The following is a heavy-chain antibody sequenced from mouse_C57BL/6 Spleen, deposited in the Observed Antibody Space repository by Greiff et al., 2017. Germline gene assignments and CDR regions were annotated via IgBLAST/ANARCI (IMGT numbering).Heavy chain of an antibody. CDR1: GYTFTSYW. CDR3: AREDDGYSRGY. D-gene: IGHD2-3*01. J-gene: IGHJ2*01. V-gene: IGHV1-61*01. CDR2: IYPSDSET. Sequence: QVQLKQPGAELVRPGSSVKLSCKASGYTFTSYWMDWVKQRPGQGLEWIGNIYPSDSETHYNQKFKDKATLTVDKSSSTAYMQLSSLTSEDSAVYYCAREDDGYSRGYWGQGTTLTVSS.